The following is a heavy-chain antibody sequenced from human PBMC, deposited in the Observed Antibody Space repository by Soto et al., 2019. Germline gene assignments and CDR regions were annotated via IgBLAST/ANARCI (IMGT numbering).Heavy chain of an antibody. Sequence: GGSLRLSCAASGFTFSSYGMHWVRQAPGKGLEWVAVIWYDGSNKYYADSVKGRFTISRDNSKNTLYLQMNSLRAEDTAVYYCARGAGCSSSCCYVRSYYMYVCAKGTAVTVS. D-gene: IGHD2-2*01. CDR3: ARGAGCSSSCCYVRSYYMYV. CDR1: GFTFSSYG. V-gene: IGHV3-33*01. CDR2: IWYDGSNK. J-gene: IGHJ6*03.